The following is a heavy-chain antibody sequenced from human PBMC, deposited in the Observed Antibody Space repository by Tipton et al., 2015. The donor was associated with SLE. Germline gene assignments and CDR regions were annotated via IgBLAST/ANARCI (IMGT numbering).Heavy chain of an antibody. J-gene: IGHJ4*02. CDR2: ISSSSSYI. Sequence: SLRLSCAASGLSFSYYWMYWVRQAPGKGLEWVSSISSSSSYIYYADSVKGRFTISRDNAKNSLYLQMNSLRAEDTAVYYCARVSSDYYYGDYFDYWGQGTLVTVSS. CDR1: GLSFSYYW. D-gene: IGHD3-22*01. V-gene: IGHV3-21*03. CDR3: ARVSSDYYYGDYFDY.